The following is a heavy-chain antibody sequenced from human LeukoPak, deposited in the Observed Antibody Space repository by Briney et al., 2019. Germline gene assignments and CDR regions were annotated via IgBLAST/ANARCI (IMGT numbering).Heavy chain of an antibody. CDR1: GFTFSSYS. CDR3: AKEVGYSYGTSFDY. J-gene: IGHJ4*02. D-gene: IGHD5-18*01. Sequence: GGSLRLSCAASGFTFSSYSMNWVRQAPGRGLEWVSSISGDSSYIYQADSVKGRFTISRDNSKNILYLQMSSLRAEDTAVYYCAKEVGYSYGTSFDYWGQGTLVTVSS. CDR2: ISGDSSYI. V-gene: IGHV3-21*04.